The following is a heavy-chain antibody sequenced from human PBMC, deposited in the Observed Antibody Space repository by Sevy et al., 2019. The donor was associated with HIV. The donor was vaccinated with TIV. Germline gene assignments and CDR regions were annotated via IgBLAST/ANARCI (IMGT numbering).Heavy chain of an antibody. Sequence: GGSLRLSCAASEFTFSDYYMSWIRQAPGKGLEWVSYISSSGSTIYYADSVKGRFTISRDNAKNSLYLQMNSLRAEDTAVYYCVRGDRGSGSYYKRSYAFDIWGQGTMVTVSS. CDR2: ISSSGSTI. J-gene: IGHJ3*02. CDR3: VRGDRGSGSYYKRSYAFDI. CDR1: EFTFSDYY. V-gene: IGHV3-11*04. D-gene: IGHD3-10*01.